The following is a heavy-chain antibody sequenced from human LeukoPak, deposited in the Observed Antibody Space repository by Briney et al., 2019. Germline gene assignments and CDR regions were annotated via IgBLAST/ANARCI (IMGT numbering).Heavy chain of an antibody. J-gene: IGHJ4*02. CDR2: IWYDGSNK. Sequence: QPGGSLRLSCAASGFTFSSYGMHWVRQAPGKGLEWVAVIWYDGSNKYYADSVKGRFTISRDNSKNTLYLQMNSLRAEDTAVYYCARGPVAAAGREPFDYWGQGTLVTVSS. CDR3: ARGPVAAAGREPFDY. V-gene: IGHV3-33*01. CDR1: GFTFSSYG. D-gene: IGHD6-13*01.